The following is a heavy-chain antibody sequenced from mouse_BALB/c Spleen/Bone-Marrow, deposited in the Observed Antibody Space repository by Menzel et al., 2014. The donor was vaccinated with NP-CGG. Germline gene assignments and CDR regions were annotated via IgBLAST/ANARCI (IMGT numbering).Heavy chain of an antibody. Sequence: EVQGVESGPERVKPGASVKVSCKASGYTFTSYFMHWVKQKPGQGLEWIGYINPYNDGTKYNEKFKGKATLTSDKSSSTAYMELSSLTSEDSAVYYCARRWLPYAMDYWGQGTSVTVSS. CDR3: ARRWLPYAMDY. D-gene: IGHD2-3*01. CDR2: INPYNDGT. V-gene: IGHV1-14*01. CDR1: GYTFTSYF. J-gene: IGHJ4*01.